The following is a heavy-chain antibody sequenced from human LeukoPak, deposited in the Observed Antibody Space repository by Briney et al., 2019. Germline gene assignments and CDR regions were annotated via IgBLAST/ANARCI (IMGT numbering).Heavy chain of an antibody. Sequence: SETLSLTCSVSGDSMSSGGYLWTWIRQNPGKGLEWIGYIFYNGGGYYSPSLQSRLTISVDTSQKQFSLKMSSVTAADTAVYSCARLTCTGSSCSGGGAFDVWGQGTVVTVSS. J-gene: IGHJ3*01. D-gene: IGHD2-2*01. CDR3: ARLTCTGSSCSGGGAFDV. V-gene: IGHV4-31*03. CDR2: IFYNGGG. CDR1: GDSMSSGGYL.